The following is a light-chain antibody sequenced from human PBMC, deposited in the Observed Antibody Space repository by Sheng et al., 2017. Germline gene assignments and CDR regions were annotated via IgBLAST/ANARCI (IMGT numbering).Light chain of an antibody. Sequence: SSELTQPPSVSVSPGQTARITCSGDVLAKHYVYWYQQKPGQAPVLIIYKDTERPSGIPERFSGSSSGTTVTLTISAVQAEDEADYYCQSLDNTDSYFFGTGTRVDRP. CDR1: VLAKHY. J-gene: IGLJ1*01. CDR2: KDT. CDR3: QSLDNTDSYF. V-gene: IGLV3-25*03.